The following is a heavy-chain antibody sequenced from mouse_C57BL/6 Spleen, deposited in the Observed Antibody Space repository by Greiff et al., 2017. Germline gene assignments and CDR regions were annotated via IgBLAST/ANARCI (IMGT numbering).Heavy chain of an antibody. V-gene: IGHV1-26*01. CDR1: GYTFTDYY. J-gene: IGHJ4*01. CDR2: INPNNGGT. Sequence: VQLQQSGPELVKPGASVKISCKASGYTFTDYYMNWVKQSHGKSLEWIGDINPNNGGTSYNQKFKGKATLTVDKSSSTAYMELRSLTSEDSAVYYCARSVVAEAMDYWGQGTSVTVSS. D-gene: IGHD1-1*01. CDR3: ARSVVAEAMDY.